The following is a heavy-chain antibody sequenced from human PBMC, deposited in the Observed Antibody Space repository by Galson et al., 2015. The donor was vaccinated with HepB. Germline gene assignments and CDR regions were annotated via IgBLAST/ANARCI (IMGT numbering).Heavy chain of an antibody. CDR2: ISGSGGST. CDR1: GFTFSSYA. J-gene: IGHJ4*01. Sequence: SLRLSCAASGFTFSSYAMSWVRQAPGKGLEWVSAISGSGGSTYYADSVKGRFTISRDNSKNTLYLQMNSLRAEDTAVYYCAKASWRGGKFGELRFPFGYWGQEPWSPSPQ. CDR3: AKASWRGGKFGELRFPFGY. D-gene: IGHD3-10*01. V-gene: IGHV3-23*01.